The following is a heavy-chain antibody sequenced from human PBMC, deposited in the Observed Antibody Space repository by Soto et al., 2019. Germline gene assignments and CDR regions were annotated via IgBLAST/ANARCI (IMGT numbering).Heavy chain of an antibody. J-gene: IGHJ3*01. Sequence: PSETLSLTCAVYGGSFSGYFWNWIRQTPWKGLEWIGKVNHNGRNNYNPSLKSRVTISLDMSKNQISLKLTSVTAADTAVYYCARGGSSDWQVAFDFWGQGTMVTVSS. CDR1: GGSFSGYF. D-gene: IGHD6-19*01. CDR3: ARGGSSDWQVAFDF. V-gene: IGHV4-34*01. CDR2: VNHNGRN.